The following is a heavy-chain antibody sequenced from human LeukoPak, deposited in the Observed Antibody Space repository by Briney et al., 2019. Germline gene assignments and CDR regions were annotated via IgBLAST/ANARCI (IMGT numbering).Heavy chain of an antibody. CDR3: ARPSTYQLLSFPMNLYFDY. D-gene: IGHD2-2*01. V-gene: IGHV4-39*01. CDR2: VYYSGST. J-gene: IGHJ4*02. CDR1: GGSISSSSYY. Sequence: PSETLSLTCTVSGGSISSSSYYWGWIRQPPGKGLEWIGSVYYSGSTYYNPSLKSRVTISVDTSKNQFSLKLSSVTAADTAVYYCARPSTYQLLSFPMNLYFDYWGQGTLVTVSS.